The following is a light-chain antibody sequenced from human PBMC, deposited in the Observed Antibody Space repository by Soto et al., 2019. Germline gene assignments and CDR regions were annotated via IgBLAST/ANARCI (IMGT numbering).Light chain of an antibody. CDR1: QSVTYSF. CDR2: GAS. CDR3: HQYGTSTWT. V-gene: IGKV3-20*01. Sequence: EIVLTQSPCTLSLSPGERATLSCRASQSVTYSFLAWYQQKPGQAPRLLIYGASSRATGIPDRFSGSGSGTDFTLTISRLEPEDFAVYYCHQYGTSTWTFGQGTKVEIK. J-gene: IGKJ1*01.